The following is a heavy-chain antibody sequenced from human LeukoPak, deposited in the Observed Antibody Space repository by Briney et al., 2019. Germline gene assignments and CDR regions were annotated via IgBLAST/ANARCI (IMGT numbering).Heavy chain of an antibody. CDR1: GGSISSYY. CDR2: IYYSGST. CDR3: AREEACSGGSCYYGMDV. V-gene: IGHV4-59*01. D-gene: IGHD2-15*01. J-gene: IGHJ6*02. Sequence: SETLSLTCTVSGGSISSYYWSWIRQPPGKGLEWIGYIYYSGSTNYNPSLKGRVTISVDTSKNQFSLKLSSVTAADTAVYYCAREEACSGGSCYYGMDVWGQGTTVTVSS.